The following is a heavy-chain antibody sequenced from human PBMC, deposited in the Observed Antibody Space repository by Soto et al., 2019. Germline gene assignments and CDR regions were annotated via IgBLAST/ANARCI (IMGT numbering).Heavy chain of an antibody. J-gene: IGHJ6*03. CDR2: ISGSGGST. CDR1: GFTFSSYA. V-gene: IGHV3-23*01. CDR3: AKGAVVLYQLLLSTYMDV. Sequence: GGSLRLSCAASGFTFSSYAMSWVRQAPGKGLEWVSAISGSGGSTYYADSVKGRFTISRDNSKNTLYLQMNSLRAEDTAVYYCAKGAVVLYQLLLSTYMDVWGKGTTVTVSS. D-gene: IGHD2-2*01.